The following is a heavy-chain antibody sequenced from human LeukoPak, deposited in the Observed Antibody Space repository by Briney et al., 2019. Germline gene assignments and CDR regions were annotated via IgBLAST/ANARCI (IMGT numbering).Heavy chain of an antibody. V-gene: IGHV1-69*13. CDR1: GGTFSSYA. CDR3: ARVIAPDAFDN. J-gene: IGHJ3*02. CDR2: IIPIFGTA. Sequence: ASVKVSCKASGGTFSSYAISWVRQAPGQGLEWMGVIIPIFGTANYAQKFQGRVTITADESTSTAYMELSSLRSEDTAVYYCARVIAPDAFDNWGQGTMVTVSS. D-gene: IGHD3-16*02.